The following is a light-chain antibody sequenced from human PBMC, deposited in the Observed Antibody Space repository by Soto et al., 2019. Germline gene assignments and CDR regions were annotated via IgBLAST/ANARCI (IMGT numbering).Light chain of an antibody. V-gene: IGLV3-9*01. Sequence: SYELTQPLSVSVALGQTARITCGGNNIASKNVHWNQQKPGQAPVLVIYRDTNRPSGIPERFSGSNSGNTATLTISRAQAGDEADYYCQVWDSSTAEAIFGGGTQLTVL. CDR1: NIASKN. CDR3: QVWDSSTAEAI. J-gene: IGLJ2*01. CDR2: RDT.